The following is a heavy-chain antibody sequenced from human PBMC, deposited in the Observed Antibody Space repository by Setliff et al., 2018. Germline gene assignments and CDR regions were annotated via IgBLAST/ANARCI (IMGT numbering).Heavy chain of an antibody. D-gene: IGHD6-19*01. V-gene: IGHV4-61*02. Sequence: KTSETLSLTCTVSGGSITDENSWWAWIRQPAGKRPEWLGLIYIRGGTDYNPSLESRVTISLDTSRNQFSLNLTSVTAADTAVYHCAVDHVTNIAESGYGYTRIDPWGQGIPVTVSS. CDR3: AVDHVTNIAESGYGYTRIDP. J-gene: IGHJ5*02. CDR2: IYIRGGT. CDR1: GGSITDENSW.